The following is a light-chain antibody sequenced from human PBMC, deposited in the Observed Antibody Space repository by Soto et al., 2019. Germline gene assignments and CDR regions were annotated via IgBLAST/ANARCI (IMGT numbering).Light chain of an antibody. CDR1: TGAVTSGHY. Sequence: QTVVTQEPSLTVSPGGTVTLTCGSSTGAVTSGHYPYWFQQKPGQAPRTLIYDTSNKHSWTPARFSGALLGGKAALTISGAQPEAAAEYYCLLSYSGARPVVFGGGTKVTVL. V-gene: IGLV7-46*01. CDR2: DTS. CDR3: LLSYSGARPVV. J-gene: IGLJ2*01.